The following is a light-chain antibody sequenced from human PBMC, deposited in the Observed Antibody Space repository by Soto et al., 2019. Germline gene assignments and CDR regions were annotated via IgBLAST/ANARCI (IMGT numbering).Light chain of an antibody. J-gene: IGKJ5*01. CDR2: GAS. V-gene: IGKV3-20*01. CDR3: QQYGSSPPTT. CDR1: QSVSSSY. Sequence: EIVLTQSPGTLSLSPGERATLSCRASQSVSSSYLAWYQQNPGQAPRLLMYGASSRATGIPDRFSGRGSGTDFTLTISTLEPEDFAVYYCQQYGSSPPTTFGQGTRLEIK.